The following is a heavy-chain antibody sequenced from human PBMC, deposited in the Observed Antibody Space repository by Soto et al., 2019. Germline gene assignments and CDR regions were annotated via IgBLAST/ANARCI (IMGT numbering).Heavy chain of an antibody. CDR1: GYSFTSYG. CDR2: ISPYNGRT. J-gene: IGHJ6*02. D-gene: IGHD5-18*01. V-gene: IGHV1-18*01. Sequence: QVHLVQSGSDVEKPGASVKVSCKASGYSFTSYGIGWVRQVPGQGPEWMGWISPYNGRTNYAQSAKGRVVMTTDISTNTVYLELRSLRSDDSAIYYCGRCRTDSDAMDVWGQGTTVTVSS. CDR3: GRCRTDSDAMDV.